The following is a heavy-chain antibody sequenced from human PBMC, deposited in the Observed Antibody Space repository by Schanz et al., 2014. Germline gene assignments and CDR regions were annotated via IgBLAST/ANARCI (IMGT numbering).Heavy chain of an antibody. CDR1: GGTFNSYT. CDR3: ARGGGPEDVFDI. CDR2: IIPIHGIV. Sequence: QVQLVQSGAEVKKPGSSMKVSCKASGGTFNSYTINWVRQAPGQGLEWMGRIIPIHGIVNYAQRFQDRVRITADKSTSTAYMELSSLRSDDTAVYYCARGGGPEDVFDIWGQGTTVTVSS. D-gene: IGHD2-15*01. J-gene: IGHJ3*02. V-gene: IGHV1-69*02.